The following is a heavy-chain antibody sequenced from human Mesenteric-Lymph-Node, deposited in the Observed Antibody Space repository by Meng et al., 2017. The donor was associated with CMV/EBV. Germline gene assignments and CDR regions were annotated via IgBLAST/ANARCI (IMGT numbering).Heavy chain of an antibody. CDR3: AKGNYDTSMDH. J-gene: IGHJ4*02. Sequence: GESLKISCAASGFTFSSYDMHWVRQATGKGLEWVSAIGTAGDTYYPGSVKGRFTISRDNAKNSLYLQMNSLRTEDTALYYCAKGNYDTSMDHWGQGTLVTVSS. CDR1: GFTFSSYD. D-gene: IGHD5-18*01. V-gene: IGHV3-13*01. CDR2: IGTAGDT.